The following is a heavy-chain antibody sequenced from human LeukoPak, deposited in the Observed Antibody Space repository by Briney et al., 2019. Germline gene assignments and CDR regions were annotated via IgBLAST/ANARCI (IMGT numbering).Heavy chain of an antibody. V-gene: IGHV4-61*02. CDR2: IYTSGST. CDR3: ARGGWVVVVAATTPRFDY. Sequence: PSQTLSLTCTVSGGSISSGSYYWSWIRQPAGKGLEWIGRIYTSGSTNYNPSLKSRVTISVDTSKNQFSLKLSSVTAADTAVYYCARGGWVVVVAATTPRFDYWGQGTLVTVSS. CDR1: GGSISSGSYY. D-gene: IGHD2-15*01. J-gene: IGHJ4*02.